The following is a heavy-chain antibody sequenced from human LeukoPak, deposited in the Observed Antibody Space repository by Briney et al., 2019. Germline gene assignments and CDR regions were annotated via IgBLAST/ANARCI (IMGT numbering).Heavy chain of an antibody. V-gene: IGHV1-2*02. CDR2: INPNSGTT. D-gene: IGHD6-13*01. CDR3: ARGGIRTAVSNLDQ. CDR1: GYTFTVYF. J-gene: IGHJ4*02. Sequence: GASVKVSCKASGYTFTVYFMHLVRQAPGQGLEWMGWINPNSGTTKYALKFQGRVTMTRDTSINTAYIEVYRLTPDDTAVYYCARGGIRTAVSNLDQWGQGTPVTVSS.